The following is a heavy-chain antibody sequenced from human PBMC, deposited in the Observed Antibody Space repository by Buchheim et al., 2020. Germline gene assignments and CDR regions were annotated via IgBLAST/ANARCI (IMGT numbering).Heavy chain of an antibody. V-gene: IGHV1-46*01. CDR1: GYPFINYY. CDR2: INPSGGGT. J-gene: IGHJ4*02. Sequence: QVQVVQSGAEWKKPGASVNVSCKTSGYPFINYYIHWVRQAPGQGLEWMGVINPSGGGTTYAQKFQGRISLTRDKSTTTVYMELNSQISEVTDVYYCARQLGGYSIEYWGQG. CDR3: ARQLGGYSIEY. D-gene: IGHD5-18*01.